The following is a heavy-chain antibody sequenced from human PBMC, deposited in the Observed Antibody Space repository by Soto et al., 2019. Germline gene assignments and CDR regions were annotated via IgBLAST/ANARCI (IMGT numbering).Heavy chain of an antibody. D-gene: IGHD2-15*01. Sequence: QGQLVQSGAEVKKPGASVKVSCKASGYTFTSYGISWVRQAPGQGREWMGWISAKKGNTKYAQKFQGRVTMTTDTSTSTAYMELRSMRSDDTAVYYCAREILSPDFYCHGMDVGGQGTTVTVSS. CDR3: AREILSPDFYCHGMDV. CDR1: GYTFTSYG. J-gene: IGHJ6*02. CDR2: ISAKKGNT. V-gene: IGHV1-18*04.